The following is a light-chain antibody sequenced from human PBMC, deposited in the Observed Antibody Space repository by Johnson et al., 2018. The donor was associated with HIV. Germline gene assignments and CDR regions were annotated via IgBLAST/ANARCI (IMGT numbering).Light chain of an antibody. CDR3: GVWDASLRPHYV. J-gene: IGLJ1*01. CDR1: SSNIENYF. CDR2: EDN. Sequence: QSVLTQPPSVSAAPGQRVNISCSGNSSNIENYFVSWYQQLPGAAPRLLIYEDNKRPSGIPDRFSGSKSGASATLGITGLQTGDEADYYCGVWDASLRPHYVFGTGTTVIVL. V-gene: IGLV1-51*02.